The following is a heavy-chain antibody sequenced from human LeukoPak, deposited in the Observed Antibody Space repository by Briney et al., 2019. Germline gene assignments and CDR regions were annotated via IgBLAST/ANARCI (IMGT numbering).Heavy chain of an antibody. V-gene: IGHV3-21*01. CDR2: ISSSSSYI. CDR3: ARSRGCSSTSCYVNWFDP. Sequence: PGGSLRLSCAASGFTFSSYSMNWVRQAPGKGLEWVSSISSSSSYIYYADSVKGRFTISRDNAKNSLYLQMNSLRAEDTAVYYCARSRGCSSTSCYVNWFDPWGQGTLVIVSS. CDR1: GFTFSSYS. D-gene: IGHD2-2*01. J-gene: IGHJ5*02.